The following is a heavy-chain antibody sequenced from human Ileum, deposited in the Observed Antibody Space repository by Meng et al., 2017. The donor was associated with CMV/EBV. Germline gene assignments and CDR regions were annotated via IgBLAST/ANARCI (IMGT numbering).Heavy chain of an antibody. CDR1: GGSFSGSY. CDR3: ARSPFSSTWFGETYDY. D-gene: IGHD3-10*01. CDR2: INHGGGT. Sequence: QVQLQQWGAGLLKPSETLFLTCAVYGGSFSGSYWSWIRQPPGKGLEWIGEINHGGGTNYNPSLKSRVTLSVDTAKNQFSLIVSSVTAADTAVYYCARSPFSSTWFGETYDYWGQGVLVTVSS. V-gene: IGHV4-34*02. J-gene: IGHJ4*02.